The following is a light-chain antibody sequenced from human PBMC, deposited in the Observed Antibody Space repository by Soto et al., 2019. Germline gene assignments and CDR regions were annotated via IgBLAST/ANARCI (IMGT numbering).Light chain of an antibody. CDR2: THN. Sequence: QSVLTQPPSVSGAPGQRVTISCTGSSSNIGAGYDVHWYLQVPGTAPKLLVYTHNNRPSGVPDRFSGSTSGTSASLDITGLKSEDESDYYCQSYDSRLSAYVFGTGTKLTVL. CDR3: QSYDSRLSAYV. J-gene: IGLJ1*01. CDR1: SSNIGAGYD. V-gene: IGLV1-40*01.